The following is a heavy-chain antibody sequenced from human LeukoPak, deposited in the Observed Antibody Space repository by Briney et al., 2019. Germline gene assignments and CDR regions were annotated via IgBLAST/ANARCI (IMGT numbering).Heavy chain of an antibody. CDR2: ISWNSGTI. CDR3: AKSRGSYYYYMDV. V-gene: IGHV3-9*03. CDR1: GFTFDDYA. D-gene: IGHD1-26*01. Sequence: GGSLRLSCVASGFTFDDYAMHWVRQAPGKGLEWVAGISWNSGTIGYADSVKGRFTISRDNAKNSLYLQMNSLRAEDMALYYCAKSRGSYYYYMDVWGKGTTVTVSS. J-gene: IGHJ6*03.